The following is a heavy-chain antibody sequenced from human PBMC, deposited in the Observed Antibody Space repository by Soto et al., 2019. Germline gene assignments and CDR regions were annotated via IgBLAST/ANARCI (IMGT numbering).Heavy chain of an antibody. Sequence: LSCSASGFTFSYYYMSWIRQAPGKGLEWVSYISSSSSYTNYADSVKGRFTISRDNAKNSLYLQMNSLRAEDTAVYYCARDHGGIAVAGNYYYGMDVWGQGTTVTSP. CDR3: ARDHGGIAVAGNYYYGMDV. V-gene: IGHV3-11*06. J-gene: IGHJ6*02. CDR2: ISSSSSYT. D-gene: IGHD6-19*01. CDR1: GFTFSYYY.